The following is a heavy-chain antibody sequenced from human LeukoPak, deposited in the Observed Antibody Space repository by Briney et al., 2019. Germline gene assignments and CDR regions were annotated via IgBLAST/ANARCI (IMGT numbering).Heavy chain of an antibody. CDR1: GGTFSSYA. CDR3: ARARYCSSTSCPRGRPFFDY. Sequence: ASVKVSCKASGGTFSSYAISWVRQAPGQGLEWMGGIIPIFGTANYAQKFQGRVTITADESTSTAYMELSSLRSEDTAVYYCARARYCSSTSCPRGRPFFDYWGQGTLVTVSS. J-gene: IGHJ4*02. V-gene: IGHV1-69*01. D-gene: IGHD2-2*01. CDR2: IIPIFGTA.